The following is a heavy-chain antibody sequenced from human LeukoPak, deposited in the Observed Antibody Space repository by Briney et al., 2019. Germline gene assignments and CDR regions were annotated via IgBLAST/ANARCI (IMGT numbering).Heavy chain of an antibody. CDR1: GGSISSHGYY. CDR2: IYYSGTT. V-gene: IGHV4-39*02. D-gene: IGHD4-11*01. Sequence: KPSETLSLTCTVSGGSISSHGYYWGWIRQPPGKGLESIGSIYYSGTTYYNPSLKSRVTISVDTSKNHFSLKLSSVTAADTAVYYCARLPTDLHALGYWGQGTLVTVSS. J-gene: IGHJ4*02. CDR3: ARLPTDLHALGY.